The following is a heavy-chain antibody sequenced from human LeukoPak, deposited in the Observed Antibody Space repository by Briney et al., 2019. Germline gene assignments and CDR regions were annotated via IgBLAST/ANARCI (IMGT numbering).Heavy chain of an antibody. CDR1: GGSTSSSNYY. Sequence: PSETLSLTCTVSGGSTSSSNYYWGWIRQPPGKGLEWVSTISGSGGSTYYADSVKGRFTISRDNSKNTLYLQTNRLRAEDTAVYYCAKERGYRGLKYYFDYWGQGTLVTVSS. CDR2: ISGSGGST. J-gene: IGHJ4*02. CDR3: AKERGYRGLKYYFDY. D-gene: IGHD3-3*01. V-gene: IGHV3-23*01.